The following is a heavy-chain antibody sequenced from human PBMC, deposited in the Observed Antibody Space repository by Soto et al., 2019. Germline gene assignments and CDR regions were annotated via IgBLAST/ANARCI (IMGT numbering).Heavy chain of an antibody. Sequence: QVQLVQSGAEVKKPGASVKVSCKASGYTFTSYYMHWVRQAPGQGLEWMGIINPSGGSTGYAQKFQGRVTMTSDTSTSTVYRELSSLRSEDTAVYYCAREQQLVLSPHFDYWGQGTLVTVSS. V-gene: IGHV1-46*03. CDR2: INPSGGST. CDR1: GYTFTSYY. D-gene: IGHD6-13*01. CDR3: AREQQLVLSPHFDY. J-gene: IGHJ4*02.